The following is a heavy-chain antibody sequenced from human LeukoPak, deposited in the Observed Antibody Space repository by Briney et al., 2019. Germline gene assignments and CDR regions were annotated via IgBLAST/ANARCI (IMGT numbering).Heavy chain of an antibody. CDR3: ASSSRYYYDSSGYRRENYYYYMDV. Sequence: SETLSLTCAVYGGSFSGYYWSWIRQPPGKGLEWIGEINHSGSTNYNPSLKSRVTISVDTSKNQFSLKLSSVTAADTAVYYCASSSRYYYDSSGYRRENYYYYMDVWGKGTTVTISS. V-gene: IGHV4-34*01. D-gene: IGHD3-22*01. CDR1: GGSFSGYY. J-gene: IGHJ6*03. CDR2: INHSGST.